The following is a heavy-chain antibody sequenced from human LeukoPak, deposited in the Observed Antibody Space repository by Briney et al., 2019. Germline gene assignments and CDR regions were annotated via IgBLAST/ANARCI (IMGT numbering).Heavy chain of an antibody. CDR3: AREGVAAAGTYYFDY. D-gene: IGHD6-13*01. CDR1: GGSISSYY. Sequence: SETLSLTCTVSGGSISSYYWSWIRQPPGKGLEWIGYIYYSGSTNYNPSLKSRVTISVDTSKNQFSLKLSSVTAADTAVYYCAREGVAAAGTYYFDYWGQGTLVTVSS. CDR2: IYYSGST. V-gene: IGHV4-59*01. J-gene: IGHJ4*02.